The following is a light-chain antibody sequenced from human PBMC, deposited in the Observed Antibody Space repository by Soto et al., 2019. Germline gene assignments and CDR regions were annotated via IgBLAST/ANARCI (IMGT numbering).Light chain of an antibody. CDR2: DVS. CDR3: SSYTSSSTRV. Sequence: QSALTQPASVSGSAGQSITISCTGTSSDVGGYNYVSWYQQHPGKAPKLMIYDVSNRPSGVSNRFSGSKSGNTASLTISGLQAEEEADYYCSSYTSSSTRVFGGGTKVTVL. V-gene: IGLV2-14*01. J-gene: IGLJ2*01. CDR1: SSDVGGYNY.